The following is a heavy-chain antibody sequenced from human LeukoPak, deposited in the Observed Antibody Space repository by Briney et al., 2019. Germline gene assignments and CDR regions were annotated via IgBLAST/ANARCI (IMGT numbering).Heavy chain of an antibody. CDR2: MNPNSGNT. CDR3: ANDHFGSGSWDY. D-gene: IGHD3-10*01. CDR1: GYTFTSYD. V-gene: IGHV1-8*01. Sequence: ASVKVSCKASGYTFTSYDINWVRQATGQGLEWMGWMNPNSGNTGYAQKFQGRVTMTRNTSISTAYMELSSLRPEDTAVYYCANDHFGSGSWDYWGQGTLVTVSS. J-gene: IGHJ4*02.